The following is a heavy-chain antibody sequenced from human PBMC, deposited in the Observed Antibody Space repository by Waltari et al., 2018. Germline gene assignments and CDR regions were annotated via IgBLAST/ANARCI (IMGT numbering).Heavy chain of an antibody. CDR2: SDSGGGT. CDR3: AKDMGFSVGATAFDY. CDR1: GFSFSYNS. J-gene: IGHJ4*02. V-gene: IGHV3-53*05. D-gene: IGHD1-26*01. Sequence: VQLVETGGDLMQPGGSLRVSCVASGFSFSYNSMSWVRRAPGKGLEWGSTSDSGGGTYYADSVKGRFTISRDNAKNSLYLQMNSLRAEDTALYYCAKDMGFSVGATAFDYWGQGTLVTVSS.